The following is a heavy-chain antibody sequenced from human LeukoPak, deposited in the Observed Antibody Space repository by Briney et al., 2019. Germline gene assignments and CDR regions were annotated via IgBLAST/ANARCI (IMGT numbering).Heavy chain of an antibody. CDR3: VRDSGGSSLYNFDY. D-gene: IGHD2-15*01. J-gene: IGHJ4*02. Sequence: GESLKISCQASGYSFINHWIGWVRQMPGEGLEWMGIIYPGDSESRYSPSFQGQVTISADKSITTAYLQWNSLKASDTAMYYCVRDSGGSSLYNFDYWGQGTLVTASS. CDR1: GYSFINHW. CDR2: IYPGDSES. V-gene: IGHV5-51*01.